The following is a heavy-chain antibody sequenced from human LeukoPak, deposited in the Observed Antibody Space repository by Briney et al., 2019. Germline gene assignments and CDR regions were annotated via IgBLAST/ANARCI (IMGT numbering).Heavy chain of an antibody. V-gene: IGHV3-33*01. J-gene: IGHJ4*02. D-gene: IGHD3-22*01. CDR1: GFTFSSYG. Sequence: SGRSLRLSCAASGFTFSSYGMHWVRQAPGKGLEWVAVIWYDGSNKYYADSVKGRFTISRDNSKNTLYLQMNSLRAEDTAVYYCARDDHRGHSSCFDYWGQGTLVTVSS. CDR3: ARDDHRGHSSCFDY. CDR2: IWYDGSNK.